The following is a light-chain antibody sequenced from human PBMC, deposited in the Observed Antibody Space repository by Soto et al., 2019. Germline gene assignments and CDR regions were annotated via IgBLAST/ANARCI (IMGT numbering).Light chain of an antibody. Sequence: QSMLTQPASVSGSPGQSITISCTGTSSDVGGHDYVSWYQQHPGKAPKLIIYEVRNRPSGVSNRFSGSKSGNTASLTISGLQAEDEADYYCSSYSSTTLVFGTGTKSPS. V-gene: IGLV2-14*01. J-gene: IGLJ1*01. CDR1: SSDVGGHDY. CDR3: SSYSSTTLV. CDR2: EVR.